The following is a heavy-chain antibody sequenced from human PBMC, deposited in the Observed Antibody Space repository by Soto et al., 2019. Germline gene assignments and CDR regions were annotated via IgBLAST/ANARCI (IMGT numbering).Heavy chain of an antibody. D-gene: IGHD5-18*01. Sequence: SETLSLTCTVSGGSVSSGNHYRSWIRQPPGKGLEWVGSLYKSGATREKPPLKIRVTTQEETSRNKFPLSLTPVTPADTAVYYCARNGRYSYGYPSDNYYGMDVWGPGTTVTVSS. V-gene: IGHV4-61*01. CDR1: GGSVSSGNHY. CDR3: ARNGRYSYGYPSDNYYGMDV. J-gene: IGHJ6*02. CDR2: LYKSGAT.